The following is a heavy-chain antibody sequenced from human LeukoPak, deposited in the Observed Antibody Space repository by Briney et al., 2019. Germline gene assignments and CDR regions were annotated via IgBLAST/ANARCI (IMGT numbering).Heavy chain of an antibody. J-gene: IGHJ3*02. CDR3: ARDDYGGTFDAFDI. D-gene: IGHD4-17*01. V-gene: IGHV3-48*03. CDR2: IGSGGGSI. CDR1: GFTFSNYE. Sequence: PGGSLGLSCAASGFTFSNYEMNWVRQAPGKGLEWVSYIGSGGGSIYYADSVRGRFTSSRDNAKKSLFLQMNSLRVEDTAVYYCARDDYGGTFDAFDIWAQEAMVTVSS.